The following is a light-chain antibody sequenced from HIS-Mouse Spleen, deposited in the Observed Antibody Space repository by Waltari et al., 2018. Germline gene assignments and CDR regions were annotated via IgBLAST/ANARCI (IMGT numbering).Light chain of an antibody. CDR1: SSDVGGYTY. V-gene: IGLV2-8*01. J-gene: IGLJ1*01. CDR3: CSYAGSSTYV. Sequence: QSALPQPPSASGSPGQSVTISCTGTSSDVGGYTYVSWYQQHPGKAPKLMIYEVSKRPSGVPDRFSGSKSGNTASLTISGLQAEDEADYYCCSYAGSSTYVFGTGTKVTVL. CDR2: EVS.